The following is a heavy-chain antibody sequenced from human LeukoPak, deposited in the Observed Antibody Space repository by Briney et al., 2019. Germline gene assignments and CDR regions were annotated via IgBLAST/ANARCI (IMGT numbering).Heavy chain of an antibody. Sequence: SETLSLTCIASGGSISSYYWSWIRQPPGKGLEWIGYIYSSGSTDYNPSLKSRVTISLDTSNHQFSLKLTSVTAADTAVYYCARHVGIHLWSLYFDYWGQGSLVTVSS. V-gene: IGHV4-59*08. CDR3: ARHVGIHLWSLYFDY. J-gene: IGHJ4*02. CDR1: GGSISSYY. CDR2: IYSSGST. D-gene: IGHD5-18*01.